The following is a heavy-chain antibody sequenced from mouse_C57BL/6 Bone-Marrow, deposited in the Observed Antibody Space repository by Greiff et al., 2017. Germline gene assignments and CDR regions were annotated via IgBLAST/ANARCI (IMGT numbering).Heavy chain of an antibody. CDR1: GYTFTSYW. CDR3: ARCPYDGYYVYWYFDV. D-gene: IGHD2-3*01. Sequence: VQLQQPGAELVMPGASVKLSCKASGYTFTSYWMHWVKQRPGQGLEWIGEIDPSDSYPNYNQKFKGKSTLTVDKSSSTAYMQLSSLTSEDSAVYYCARCPYDGYYVYWYFDVWGTGTTVTVSS. J-gene: IGHJ1*03. CDR2: IDPSDSYP. V-gene: IGHV1-69*01.